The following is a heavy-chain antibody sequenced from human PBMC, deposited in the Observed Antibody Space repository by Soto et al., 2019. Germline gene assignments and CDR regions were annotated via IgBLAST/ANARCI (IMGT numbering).Heavy chain of an antibody. J-gene: IGHJ4*02. CDR3: AKVYSDFWSGHPYYFDS. D-gene: IGHD3-3*01. V-gene: IGHV3-23*01. Sequence: EVQLLETGGGLVQPGGSLRLSCAASGFAFSNCAMNWVRQAPGKGLEWVSAIRGSGGSTYYADSVKGRFTISRDNSKKTLDLQKNSLRAEDTAVYYCAKVYSDFWSGHPYYFDSWGQGSLVTVSS. CDR2: IRGSGGST. CDR1: GFAFSNCA.